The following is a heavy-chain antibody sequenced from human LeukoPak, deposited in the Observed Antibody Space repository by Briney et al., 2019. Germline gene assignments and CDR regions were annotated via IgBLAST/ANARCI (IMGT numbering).Heavy chain of an antibody. CDR1: GGSISSSSYY. Sequence: ASETLSLTCTVSGGSISSSSYYWGWIRQPPGKGLEWIGSIYNSGSTYYNPSLKSRVTISVDTSKNQFSLKLSSVTAADTAVYYCARGPVNYYDSSGPDYWGQGTLVTVSS. V-gene: IGHV4-39*07. J-gene: IGHJ4*02. CDR3: ARGPVNYYDSSGPDY. CDR2: IYNSGST. D-gene: IGHD3-22*01.